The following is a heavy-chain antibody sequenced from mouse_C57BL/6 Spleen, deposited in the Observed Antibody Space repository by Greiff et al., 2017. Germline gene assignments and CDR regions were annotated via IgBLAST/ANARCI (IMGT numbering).Heavy chain of an antibody. J-gene: IGHJ4*01. Sequence: EVQLVESEGGLVQPGSSMKLSCTASGFTFSDYYMAWVRQVPEKGLEWVANINYDGSSTYYLDSLKSRFIISRDNAKNILYLQMSSLKSEDTATYYCAREGRDSSGWDYYAMDYWGQGTSVTVSS. D-gene: IGHD3-2*02. CDR1: GFTFSDYY. CDR3: AREGRDSSGWDYYAMDY. V-gene: IGHV5-16*01. CDR2: INYDGSST.